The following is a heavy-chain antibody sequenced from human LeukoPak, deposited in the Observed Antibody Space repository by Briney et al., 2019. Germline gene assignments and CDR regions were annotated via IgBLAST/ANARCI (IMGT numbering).Heavy chain of an antibody. V-gene: IGHV3-43*01. CDR1: GFTFDDYT. CDR2: ISWDGGST. CDR3: ARDFVGY. J-gene: IGHJ4*02. Sequence: GGSLRLSCAASGFTFDDYTMHWVRQAPGKGLEWVSLISWDGGSTYYADSVKGRFTISRDNAKNSLYLQMNSLRAEDTAVYYCARDFVGYWGQGTLVTVSS.